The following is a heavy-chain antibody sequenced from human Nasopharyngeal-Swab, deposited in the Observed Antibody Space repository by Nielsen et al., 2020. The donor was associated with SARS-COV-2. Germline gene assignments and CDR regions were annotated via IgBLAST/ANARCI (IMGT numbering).Heavy chain of an antibody. CDR2: ISWDGGST. V-gene: IGHV3-43D*04. Sequence: GGSLRLSCAASGFTFDDYAMHWVRQAPGKGLEWVSLISWDGGSTYYADSVKGRFTISRDNSKNSLYLQMNSLRAEDTALYYCAKDMVLVDIVVVPAAMPDYWGRGTLVTVSS. CDR1: GFTFDDYA. J-gene: IGHJ4*02. CDR3: AKDMVLVDIVVVPAAMPDY. D-gene: IGHD2-2*01.